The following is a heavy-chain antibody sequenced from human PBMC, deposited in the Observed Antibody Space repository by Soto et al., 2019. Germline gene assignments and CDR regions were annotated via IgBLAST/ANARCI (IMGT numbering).Heavy chain of an antibody. J-gene: IGHJ4*02. D-gene: IGHD4-4*01. CDR3: AKDLIDYSNSYFDY. CDR2: ISGSGYT. Sequence: LRLSCATSGFSFSNYAMSWVRQAPGKGLEWVAGISGSGYTYYVDSLKGRFTISRDNSKNSLYLQMNGLRAEDTAVYYCAKDLIDYSNSYFDYWGQGTLVTVSS. CDR1: GFSFSNYA. V-gene: IGHV3-23*01.